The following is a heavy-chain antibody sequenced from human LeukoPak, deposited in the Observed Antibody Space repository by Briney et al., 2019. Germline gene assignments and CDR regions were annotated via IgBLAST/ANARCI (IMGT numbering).Heavy chain of an antibody. CDR3: ARGGFNTAMVDY. J-gene: IGHJ4*02. V-gene: IGHV3-33*01. CDR2: IWYDGSNK. D-gene: IGHD5-18*01. CDR1: GFTFSSYG. Sequence: PGGSLRLSCAASGFTFSSYGMHWVRHAPGKGLEWVAVIWYDGSNKYYADSVKGRFTISRDNSKDTLYLQMNSLRAEGTAVYYCARGGFNTAMVDYWGQGTLVTVSS.